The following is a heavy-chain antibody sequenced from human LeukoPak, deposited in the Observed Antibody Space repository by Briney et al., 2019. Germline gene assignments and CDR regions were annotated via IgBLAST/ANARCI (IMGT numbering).Heavy chain of an antibody. V-gene: IGHV3-33*01. Sequence: PGRSLRLSCAASGFTFSSYGMHWVRQAPGKGLEWVAVIWYDGSNKYYADSVKGRFTISRDNSKNTLYLQMGSLRAEDMAVYYCARGTTGYSSGWWEYNWFDPWGQGTLVTVSS. CDR3: ARGTTGYSSGWWEYNWFDP. CDR1: GFTFSSYG. CDR2: IWYDGSNK. D-gene: IGHD6-19*01. J-gene: IGHJ5*02.